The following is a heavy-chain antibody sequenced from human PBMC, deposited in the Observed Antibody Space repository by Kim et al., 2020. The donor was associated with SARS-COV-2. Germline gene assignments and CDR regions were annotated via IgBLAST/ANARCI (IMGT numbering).Heavy chain of an antibody. CDR1: GFTFDDYA. V-gene: IGHV3-43*02. CDR2: ITGDGDST. J-gene: IGHJ4*02. D-gene: IGHD4-17*01. Sequence: GGSLRLSCAASGFTFDDYAMHWVRQAPGKGLEWVSLITGDGDSTYYVDSVKGRFTISRDTSKNSLYLQMNSLRTEDTALYYCWSGVSYGDKPYWGQGTLVTVSS. CDR3: WSGVSYGDKPY.